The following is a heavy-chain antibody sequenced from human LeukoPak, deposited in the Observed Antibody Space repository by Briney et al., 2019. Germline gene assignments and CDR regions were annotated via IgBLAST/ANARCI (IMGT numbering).Heavy chain of an antibody. J-gene: IGHJ4*02. CDR2: IYYSGST. Sequence: SETLSLTCTVSGGSISSSSYYWGWLRQPPGKGLEWIGSIYYSGSTYYNPSLKSRVTISVDTSKNQFSLKLSSVTATDTAVYYCARRGYFLDYWGQGTLVTVSS. CDR1: GGSISSSSYY. CDR3: ARRGYFLDY. V-gene: IGHV4-39*01.